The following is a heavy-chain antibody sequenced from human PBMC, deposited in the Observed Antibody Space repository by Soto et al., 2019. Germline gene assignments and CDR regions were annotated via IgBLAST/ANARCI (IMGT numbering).Heavy chain of an antibody. Sequence: QVQLVQSGAEVKKPGASVKVSCKASGYRFTSYGIIWVRQAPGQGLEWMGWISAYNGNTKYAQKFQGRVTMTTDTSTSTAYMELRRLRSDDTAVYYCARPDHSSNSPRFDYWGQGTLVTVSS. D-gene: IGHD2-2*01. CDR3: ARPDHSSNSPRFDY. CDR1: GYRFTSYG. CDR2: ISAYNGNT. J-gene: IGHJ4*02. V-gene: IGHV1-18*01.